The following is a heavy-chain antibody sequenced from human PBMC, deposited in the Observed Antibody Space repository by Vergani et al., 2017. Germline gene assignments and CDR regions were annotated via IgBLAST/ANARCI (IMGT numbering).Heavy chain of an antibody. Sequence: QLVESGGGWVQPGGSLRLSCVVSGFDFSSYIMNWVRQAPGKGLEWVSFVSTGTKSQSYAESVKGPFTISRDSAKNSLYLQMNNLRTEDTAIYYCAKQYFVSGNYLFDYWGQGTLVTVSS. CDR3: AKQYFVSGNYLFDY. CDR2: VSTGTKSQ. CDR1: GFDFSSYI. V-gene: IGHV3-48*01. J-gene: IGHJ4*02. D-gene: IGHD3-10*01.